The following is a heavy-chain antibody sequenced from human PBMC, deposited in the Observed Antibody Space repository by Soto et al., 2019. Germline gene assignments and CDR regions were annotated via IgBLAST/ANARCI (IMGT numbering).Heavy chain of an antibody. V-gene: IGHV3-9*01. CDR2: INWKSDI. CDR1: GFTFDDNA. Sequence: PGGSLRLSCAVSGFTFDDNAMHWVRQAPEKGLEWVSGINWKSDIGYADSVKGRFTISRDNAENSLYLQMNSLRAEDTAVYYCARVPAGYSYGHFDYWGQGTLVTVSS. J-gene: IGHJ4*02. D-gene: IGHD5-18*01. CDR3: ARVPAGYSYGHFDY.